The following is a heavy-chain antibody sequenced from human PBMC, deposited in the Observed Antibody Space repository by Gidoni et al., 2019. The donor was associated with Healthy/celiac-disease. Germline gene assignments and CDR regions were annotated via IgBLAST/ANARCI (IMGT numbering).Heavy chain of an antibody. CDR2: IWYDGSNK. J-gene: IGHJ4*02. CDR1: GFTFSSYG. D-gene: IGHD5-18*01. V-gene: IGHV3-33*01. Sequence: QVQLVASGGGVVQPGRSLRLSCAASGFTFSSYGMHWVRQVPGKGLEWVAVIWYDGSNKYYADSVKGRFTISRDNSKNTLYLQMNSLRAEDTAVYYCARDKDSYGESYFDYWGQGTLVTVSS. CDR3: ARDKDSYGESYFDY.